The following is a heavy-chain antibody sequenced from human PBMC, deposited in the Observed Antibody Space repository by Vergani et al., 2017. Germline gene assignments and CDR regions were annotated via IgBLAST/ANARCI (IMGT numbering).Heavy chain of an antibody. CDR2: VSFRGDT. V-gene: IGHV4-61*08. CDR3: ARSRIYYDAGSPDY. D-gene: IGHD3-10*01. Sequence: QVRLQESGPGLVKPSETLSLTCSVSGGSITYGAFYWGWIRQSPGKGLEWMGYVSFRGDTLYDPSVKGRMTISLNTSSNQFSLYLTSVTAADTAVYYCARSRIYYDAGSPDYWGQGTLVTVSS. J-gene: IGHJ4*02. CDR1: GGSITYGAFY.